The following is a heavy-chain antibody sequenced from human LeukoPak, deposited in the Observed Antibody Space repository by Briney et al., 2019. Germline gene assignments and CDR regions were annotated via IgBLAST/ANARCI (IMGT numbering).Heavy chain of an antibody. CDR3: AKLFRGVVVPYFDS. J-gene: IGHJ4*02. D-gene: IGHD3-16*02. CDR2: INWNGGST. Sequence: GGSLRLSCAASGFTFGDYGMSWVRQAPGKGLEWVSGINWNGGSTGYADSVKGRFTISRDISKNTLFLQLNSLRAEDTAVYYCAKLFRGVVVPYFDSWGQGTLVTVSS. CDR1: GFTFGDYG. V-gene: IGHV3-20*04.